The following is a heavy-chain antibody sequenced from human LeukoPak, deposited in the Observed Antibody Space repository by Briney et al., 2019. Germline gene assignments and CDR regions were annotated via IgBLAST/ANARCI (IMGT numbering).Heavy chain of an antibody. J-gene: IGHJ4*02. CDR1: GGTFSSYA. Sequence: SVKVSCKXSGGTFSSYAISWVRQAPGQGLEWMGGIIPIFGTANYAQKFQGRVTITTDESTSTAYMELSSLRSEDTAVYYCARYYPPRYYFDYWGQGTLVTVSS. V-gene: IGHV1-69*05. CDR3: ARYYPPRYYFDY. D-gene: IGHD3-10*01. CDR2: IIPIFGTA.